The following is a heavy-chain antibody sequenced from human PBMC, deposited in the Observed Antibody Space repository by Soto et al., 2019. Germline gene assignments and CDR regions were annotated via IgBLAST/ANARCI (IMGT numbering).Heavy chain of an antibody. D-gene: IGHD2-2*01. CDR3: ARVVPAANHYYYYYMDV. V-gene: IGHV3-21*01. Sequence: GGSLRLSCAASGFTFSSYSMNWVRQAPGKGLEWVSSISSSSSYIYYADSVKGRFTISRDNAKNSLYLQMNSLRAEDTAVYYCARVVPAANHYYYYYMDVWGKGITVTVSS. CDR1: GFTFSSYS. J-gene: IGHJ6*03. CDR2: ISSSSSYI.